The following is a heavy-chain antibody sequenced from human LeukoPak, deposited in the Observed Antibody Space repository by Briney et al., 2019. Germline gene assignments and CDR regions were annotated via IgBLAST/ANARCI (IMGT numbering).Heavy chain of an antibody. CDR2: IYYSGST. CDR1: GGCISSSSYY. J-gene: IGHJ6*03. V-gene: IGHV4-39*01. D-gene: IGHD3-9*01. CDR3: ARRLVFYIRYFDTTGMDV. Sequence: SETLSLTCTVSGGCISSSSYYWGWIRQPPGKGLEWIGSIYYSGSTYYNPSLKSRVTISVHTSKNQFSLKLSSVTAADTAVYYCARRLVFYIRYFDTTGMDVWGKGTTVTVSS.